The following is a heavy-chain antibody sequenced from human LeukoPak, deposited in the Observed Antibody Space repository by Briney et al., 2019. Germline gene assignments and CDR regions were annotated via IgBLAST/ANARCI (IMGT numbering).Heavy chain of an antibody. D-gene: IGHD2-2*02. CDR2: IYHSGST. CDR3: AGTYCSSTSCYNPSVWFDP. CDR1: GGSISSGGYS. Sequence: PSQTLSLTGAVSGGSISSGGYSWSWIRQPPGKGLEWIGYIYHSGSTYYNPSLKSRVTISVDRSKNQFSLKLSSVTAADTAVYYCAGTYCSSTSCYNPSVWFDPWGQGTLVTVSS. J-gene: IGHJ5*02. V-gene: IGHV4-30-2*01.